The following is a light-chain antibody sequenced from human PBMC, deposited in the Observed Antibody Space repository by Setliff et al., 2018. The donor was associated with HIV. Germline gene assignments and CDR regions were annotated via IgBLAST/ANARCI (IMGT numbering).Light chain of an antibody. CDR1: SSDVGAYNY. CDR2: DVT. Sequence: QSVLAQPRSVSGSPGQSVAISCTGTSSDVGAYNYVSWYQQHPGKAPKLMIYDVTNRPSGVPDRFSGSKSGNTASLTISGLQADDEADYYCWSYAGSSWVVGTGTKVTVL. J-gene: IGLJ1*01. V-gene: IGLV2-11*01. CDR3: WSYAGSSWV.